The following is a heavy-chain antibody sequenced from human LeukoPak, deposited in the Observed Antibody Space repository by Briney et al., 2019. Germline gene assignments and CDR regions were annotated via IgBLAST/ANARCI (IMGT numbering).Heavy chain of an antibody. CDR2: ISSSGSTI. CDR3: ARDKVWSSSSWYGNWFDP. CDR1: GFTFSDYY. J-gene: IGHJ5*02. D-gene: IGHD6-13*01. V-gene: IGHV3-11*01. Sequence: GGSLRLSCAASGFTFSDYYMSWIRQAPGKGLEWVSYISSSGSTIYYADSVKGRFTISRDNAKNSLYLQMNSLRAEDTAVYYCARDKVWSSSSWYGNWFDPWGQGTLVTVST.